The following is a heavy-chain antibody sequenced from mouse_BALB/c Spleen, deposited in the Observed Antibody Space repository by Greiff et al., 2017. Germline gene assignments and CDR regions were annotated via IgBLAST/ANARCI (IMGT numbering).Heavy chain of an antibody. CDR1: GFTFSSFG. CDR2: ISSGSSTI. V-gene: IGHV5-17*02. Sequence: EVHLVESWGGLVQPGGSRKLSCAASGFTFSSFGMHWVRQAPEKGLEWVAYISSGSSTIYYADTVKGRFTISRDNPKNTLFLQMTSLRSEDTAMYYCARGITTRAMDYWGQGTSVTVSS. D-gene: IGHD2-4*01. J-gene: IGHJ4*01. CDR3: ARGITTRAMDY.